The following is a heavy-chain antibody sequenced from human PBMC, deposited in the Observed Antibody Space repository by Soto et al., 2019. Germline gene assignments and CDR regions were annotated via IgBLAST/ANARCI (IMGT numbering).Heavy chain of an antibody. V-gene: IGHV3-23*01. CDR2: ISRSGNST. D-gene: IGHD6-13*01. CDR1: GVTFSRYG. CDR3: AKEVGILGPDTRGDFAF. Sequence: GGSLGLSCAASGVTFSRYGMNWVRQAPGKGLEWVSEISRSGNSTYYADSVKGRFTISRDNFKEKLYLHMSSLRAEATAIYSCAKEVGILGPDTRGDFAFWPQGTLVTVSS. J-gene: IGHJ4*02.